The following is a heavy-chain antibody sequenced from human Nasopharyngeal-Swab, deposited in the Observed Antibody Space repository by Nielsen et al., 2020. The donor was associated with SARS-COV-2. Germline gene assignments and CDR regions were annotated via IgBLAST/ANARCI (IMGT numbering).Heavy chain of an antibody. D-gene: IGHD1-26*01. CDR1: GYTFTCYY. Sequence: ASVKVSCKASGYTFTCYYMHWVRQAPGQGLEWMGIINPSGGSTSYAQKFQGRVTMTRDTSTSTVYMELSSLRSEDTAVYYCARDEGRGLLTGFLKNWFDPWGQGTLVTVSS. J-gene: IGHJ5*02. CDR2: INPSGGST. CDR3: ARDEGRGLLTGFLKNWFDP. V-gene: IGHV1-46*01.